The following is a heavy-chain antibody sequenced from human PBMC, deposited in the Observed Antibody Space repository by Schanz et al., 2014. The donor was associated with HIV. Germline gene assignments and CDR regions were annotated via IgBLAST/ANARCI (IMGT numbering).Heavy chain of an antibody. CDR3: ARVKYCSGTSCPWSWYFDL. CDR2: IWYDGSNK. Sequence: QVQLVESGGGVVQPGRSLRLSCAASGFTFSSYGMHWVRQAPGEGLEWVAVIWYDGSNKYYADSVKGRFTTSRDNSKNTLYLQMNSLRAGDTAVYYCARVKYCSGTSCPWSWYFDLWGRGTLVTVSS. CDR1: GFTFSSYG. D-gene: IGHD2-2*01. J-gene: IGHJ2*01. V-gene: IGHV3-33*01.